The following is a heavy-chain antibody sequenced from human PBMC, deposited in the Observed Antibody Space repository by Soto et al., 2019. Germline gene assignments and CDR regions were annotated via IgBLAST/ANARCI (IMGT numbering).Heavy chain of an antibody. V-gene: IGHV3-23*01. CDR3: AKGGYGFMIYYYMDV. CDR2: ISGSGGST. CDR1: GFTFSSYA. J-gene: IGHJ6*03. D-gene: IGHD3-16*01. Sequence: GGSLRLSCAASGFTFSSYAMSWVRQAPGKGLEWVSAISGSGGSTYYADSVKGRFTISRDNSKNTLYLQMNSLRAEDTAVYYCAKGGYGFMIYYYMDVWGKGTTVTVSS.